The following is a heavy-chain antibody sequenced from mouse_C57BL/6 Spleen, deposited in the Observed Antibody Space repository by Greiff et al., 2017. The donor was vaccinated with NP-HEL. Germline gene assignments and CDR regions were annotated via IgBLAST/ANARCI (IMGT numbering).Heavy chain of an antibody. CDR1: GYTFTDYY. D-gene: IGHD1-1*01. V-gene: IGHV1-19*01. Sequence: EVQLQQSGPVLVKPGASVKMSCKASGYTFTDYYMNWVKQSHGKSLEWIGVINPYNGGTSYNQKFKGKATLTVDKSSSTAYMELNSLTSEDSAVYYCANGNWYFDVWGTGTTVTVSS. CDR3: ANGNWYFDV. CDR2: INPYNGGT. J-gene: IGHJ1*03.